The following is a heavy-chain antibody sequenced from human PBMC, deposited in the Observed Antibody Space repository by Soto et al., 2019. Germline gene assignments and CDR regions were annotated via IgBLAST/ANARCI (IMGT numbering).Heavy chain of an antibody. CDR1: GFTFSSYA. Sequence: EVQLLESGGDLVQPGGSLRLSCAASGFTFSSYAMSWVRQAPGKGLEWVSAISGSGGSTYYADSVKGRFTISRDNSKNTLYLQMNSLRAEDTAVYYCAKDVSIIAAAGTGGGGYFDYWGQGTLVTVSS. CDR3: AKDVSIIAAAGTGGGGYFDY. D-gene: IGHD6-13*01. J-gene: IGHJ4*02. CDR2: ISGSGGST. V-gene: IGHV3-23*01.